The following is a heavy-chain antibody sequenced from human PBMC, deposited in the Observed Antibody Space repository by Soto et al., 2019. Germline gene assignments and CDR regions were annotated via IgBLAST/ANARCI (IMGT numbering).Heavy chain of an antibody. J-gene: IGHJ5*02. CDR1: GYTFTDFG. CDR3: ARDCDRWGEDWCDP. CDR2: ISGFDGDR. D-gene: IGHD3-16*01. V-gene: IGHV1-18*01. Sequence: QVHLVQSGGEMKKLGASVKVSCKASGYTFTDFGISWVRQAPGQGLEWMGWISGFDGDRNYAQKFQGRVTLTTDTSATTAYMELRSLTSDDAAIYYCARDCDRWGEDWCDPWGQGTLVTVSS.